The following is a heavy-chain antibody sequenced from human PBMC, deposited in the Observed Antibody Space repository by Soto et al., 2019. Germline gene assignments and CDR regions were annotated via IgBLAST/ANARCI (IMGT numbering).Heavy chain of an antibody. CDR1: GFTLSTYG. CDR2: VWYDGSKK. Sequence: GGSLRLSCAASGFTLSTYGMHWVRQAPGKGLEWVAVVWYDGSKKYYADSVKGRFTVSRDNSKNTLYLQMNSLRAEDTAVYYCARPLEQWQLGFGMDVWGQGSPVTVSS. V-gene: IGHV3-33*01. J-gene: IGHJ6*01. CDR3: ARPLEQWQLGFGMDV. D-gene: IGHD6-19*01.